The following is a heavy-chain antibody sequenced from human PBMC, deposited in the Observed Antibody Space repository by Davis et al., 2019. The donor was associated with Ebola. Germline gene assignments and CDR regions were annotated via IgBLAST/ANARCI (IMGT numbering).Heavy chain of an antibody. J-gene: IGHJ4*02. CDR2: ISYDGNNK. CDR1: GFTFSTFT. Sequence: GESLKISCAASGFTFSTFTMHWVRQAPGKGLEWVAVISYDGNNKYYADSVKGRFTISRDNSKNTLYLQMNSLRAEDTALYYCAELHSSSSHIWGQGTLVTVSS. V-gene: IGHV3-30-3*01. CDR3: AELHSSSSHI. D-gene: IGHD6-6*01.